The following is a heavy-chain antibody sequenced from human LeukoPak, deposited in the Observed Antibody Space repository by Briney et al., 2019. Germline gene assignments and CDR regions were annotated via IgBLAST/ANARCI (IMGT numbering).Heavy chain of an antibody. CDR2: ISYDGSNK. D-gene: IGHD6-13*01. CDR1: GFTFSSYA. Sequence: GGSLRLSCAASGFTFSSYAMHWVRQAPGKGLEWVAVISYDGSNKYYADSVKGRFTISRDNSKNTLYLQMNSLRAEDTAVYYCVAAAGPDFQHWGQGTLVTVSS. CDR3: VAAAGPDFQH. J-gene: IGHJ1*01. V-gene: IGHV3-30-3*01.